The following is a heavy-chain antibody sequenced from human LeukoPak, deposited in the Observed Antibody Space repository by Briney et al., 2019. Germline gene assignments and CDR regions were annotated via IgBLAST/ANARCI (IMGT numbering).Heavy chain of an antibody. J-gene: IGHJ3*02. CDR3: AKARDGYNLGPGGAFDI. Sequence: GGSLRLSCAASGFTFSSYGMHWVRQAPGKGLEWVAFIRYDGSNKYCADSVKGRFTISRDNSKNTLYLQMNSLRAEDTAVYYCAKARDGYNLGPGGAFDIWGQGTMVTVSS. CDR1: GFTFSSYG. CDR2: IRYDGSNK. D-gene: IGHD5-24*01. V-gene: IGHV3-30*02.